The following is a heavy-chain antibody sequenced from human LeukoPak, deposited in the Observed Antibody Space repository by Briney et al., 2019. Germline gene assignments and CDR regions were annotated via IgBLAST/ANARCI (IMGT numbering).Heavy chain of an antibody. CDR1: GYTFTTYY. D-gene: IGHD1-1*01. V-gene: IGHV1-46*01. Sequence: ASVKVSCKASGYTFTTYYIHWVRQAPGQGPEWVGIINPSGGSTSYAQKFQGRVTMTRDKSTSTVYMDLTSLRSDDTAVYYCARHSLPGKTPFDYWGQGTLVTVSS. CDR3: ARHSLPGKTPFDY. CDR2: INPSGGST. J-gene: IGHJ4*02.